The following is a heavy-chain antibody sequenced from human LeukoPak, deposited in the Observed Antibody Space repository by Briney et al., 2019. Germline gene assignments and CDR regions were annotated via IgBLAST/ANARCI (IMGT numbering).Heavy chain of an antibody. CDR1: GGSISSYY. CDR2: IYTSGST. J-gene: IGHJ5*02. D-gene: IGHD5-12*01. Sequence: SETLSLTCTVSGGSISSYYWSWIRQPPGKGLEWIGYIYTSGSTNYNPSLKSRVTISVDTSKSQFSLKLSSVTAADTAVYYCARLGYDLWFDPWGQGTLVTVSS. V-gene: IGHV4-4*09. CDR3: ARLGYDLWFDP.